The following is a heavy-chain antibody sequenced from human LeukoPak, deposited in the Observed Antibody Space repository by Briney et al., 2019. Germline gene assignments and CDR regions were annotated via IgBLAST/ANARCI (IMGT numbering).Heavy chain of an antibody. J-gene: IGHJ5*02. CDR3: ARDASGYSSGWYGRWFDP. V-gene: IGHV1-2*02. Sequence: VASVKVSCKASGYTFTGYYMHWVRQAPGQGLEWMGWINPNSGGTNYAQKFQGRVTMTRDTSISTAYMELSRLRSDDTAVYYCARDASGYSSGWYGRWFDPWGQGTLVTVSS. D-gene: IGHD6-19*01. CDR1: GYTFTGYY. CDR2: INPNSGGT.